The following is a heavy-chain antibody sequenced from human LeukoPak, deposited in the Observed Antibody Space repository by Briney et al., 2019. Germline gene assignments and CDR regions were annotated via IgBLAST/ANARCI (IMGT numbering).Heavy chain of an antibody. CDR2: ISVSGGST. Sequence: GGSLRLSCAASGFTFSNYAMSWVRQAPGKGLEWVSAISVSGGSTYYADSVKDRFTISRDNSKNTLYLQMHSLRADDTAVYYCATPQGDFWGQGILVTVSA. V-gene: IGHV3-23*01. CDR1: GFTFSNYA. CDR3: ATPQGDF. J-gene: IGHJ4*02. D-gene: IGHD3-16*01.